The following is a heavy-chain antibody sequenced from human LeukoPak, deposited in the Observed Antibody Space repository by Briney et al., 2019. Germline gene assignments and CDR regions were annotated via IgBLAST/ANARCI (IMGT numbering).Heavy chain of an antibody. D-gene: IGHD1-26*01. J-gene: IGHJ6*02. V-gene: IGHV1-18*04. CDR3: AVSVGATRRSSYGMDV. CDR1: GYTFTGYF. CDR2: ISAYNGNT. Sequence: ASVKVSCKASGYTFTGYFIHWVRQAPGQGLEWMGWISAYNGNTNYAQKLQGRVTMTTDTSTSTAYMELRSLRSDDTAVYYCAVSVGATRRSSYGMDVWGQGTTVTVSS.